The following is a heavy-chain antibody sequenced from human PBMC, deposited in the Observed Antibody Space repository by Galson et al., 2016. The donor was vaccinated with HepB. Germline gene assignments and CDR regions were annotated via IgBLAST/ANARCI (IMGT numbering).Heavy chain of an antibody. D-gene: IGHD1-26*01. V-gene: IGHV5-51*01. Sequence: QSGAEVKKPGESLKISCKGSGYSFTSYWIGWVRQMPGKGLEWMGMIYPGDSDIKYSPSFQGQVTISADKSITTAYLQWSGLKASDTAMYYCVSHSGSYHGTYYWGQGTLVTVSS. CDR1: GYSFTSYW. J-gene: IGHJ4*02. CDR2: IYPGDSDI. CDR3: VSHSGSYHGTYY.